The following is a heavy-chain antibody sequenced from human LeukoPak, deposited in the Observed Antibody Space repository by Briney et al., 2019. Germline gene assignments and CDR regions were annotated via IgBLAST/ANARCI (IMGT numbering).Heavy chain of an antibody. CDR1: GFTVSSNY. D-gene: IGHD2-15*01. CDR2: IYSGGST. J-gene: IGHJ6*02. CDR3: ARFQPYCSGGSCYSGYYYYGMDV. Sequence: GGSLRLSCAASGFTVSSNYMSWVRQAPGKGLEWVSVIYSGGSTYYADSVKGRFTTSRDNSKNTLYLQMNSLRAEDTAVYYCARFQPYCSGGSCYSGYYYYGMDVWGQGTTVTVSS. V-gene: IGHV3-66*01.